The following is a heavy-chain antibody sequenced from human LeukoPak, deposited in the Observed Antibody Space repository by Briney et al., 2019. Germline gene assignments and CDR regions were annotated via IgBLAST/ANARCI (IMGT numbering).Heavy chain of an antibody. CDR1: GFTFSTSW. V-gene: IGHV3-74*01. Sequence: GGSLRLSCAAAGFTFSTSWMHWVRQAPGKGLVWVSRINSDGTTIDYADSVKGRFTISRDNAKDTLYLQMNSLRDEDTAVYYCARAGYYRFDYWGQGTLVTVSS. CDR3: ARAGYYRFDY. J-gene: IGHJ4*02. D-gene: IGHD2/OR15-2a*01. CDR2: INSDGTTI.